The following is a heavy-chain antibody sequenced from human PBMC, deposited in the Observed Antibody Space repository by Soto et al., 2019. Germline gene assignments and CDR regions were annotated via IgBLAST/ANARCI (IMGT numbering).Heavy chain of an antibody. CDR1: GFTFSSYG. D-gene: IGHD3-22*01. CDR3: ARGRRYYYDSSAPGDY. Sequence: QVQLVESGGGVVQPGRSLRLSCAASGFTFSSYGMHWVRQAPGKGLEWVAVIWYDGSNKFYADSVKGRFTISRDNSKNTLYLQMNSLRAEDTAVYSCARGRRYYYDSSAPGDYWGQGTLVTVSS. V-gene: IGHV3-33*01. CDR2: IWYDGSNK. J-gene: IGHJ4*02.